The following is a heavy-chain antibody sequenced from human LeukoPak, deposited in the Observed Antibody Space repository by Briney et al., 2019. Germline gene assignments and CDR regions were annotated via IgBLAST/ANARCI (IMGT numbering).Heavy chain of an antibody. CDR1: GGSISSGTSY. V-gene: IGHV4-61*02. J-gene: IGHJ4*02. D-gene: IGHD1-26*01. Sequence: SETLSLTCTVSGGSISSGTSYWSWLRQPAGKGLEWIGRIYTSGSTNYNPSLKSRVTISVDTSKNQFSLKLGSVTAADTAVYYCAREEALGSGSFDYWGQGTLVTVSS. CDR2: IYTSGST. CDR3: AREEALGSGSFDY.